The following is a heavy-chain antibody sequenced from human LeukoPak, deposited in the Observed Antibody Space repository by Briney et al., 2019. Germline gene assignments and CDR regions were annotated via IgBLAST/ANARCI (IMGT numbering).Heavy chain of an antibody. CDR2: INHSGST. CDR3: ASIWLQLEGGQPYNWFDP. D-gene: IGHD6-13*01. V-gene: IGHV4-34*01. CDR1: GGSSSGYY. Sequence: SETLSLTCAVYGGSSSGYYWSWIRQPPGKGLEWIGEINHSGSTNYNPSLKSRVTVSVDTSKNQFSLKLSSVTAADTAVYYCASIWLQLEGGQPYNWFDPWGQGTLVTVSS. J-gene: IGHJ5*02.